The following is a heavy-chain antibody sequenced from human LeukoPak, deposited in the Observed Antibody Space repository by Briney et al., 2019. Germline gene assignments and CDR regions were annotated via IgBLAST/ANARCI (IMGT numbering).Heavy chain of an antibody. CDR3: ARDGGGWTYFDY. D-gene: IGHD6-19*01. CDR2: IKQDGSEK. V-gene: IGHV3-7*04. Sequence: GGSLRVSCAAPRFTFTNYWMAWVRQAPGKGLEWVANIKQDGSEKYYVDSVKGRFTISRDNAKNSVYLQMNSLRAEDTAVYYCARDGGGWTYFDYWGQGTPVTVSS. CDR1: RFTFTNYW. J-gene: IGHJ4*02.